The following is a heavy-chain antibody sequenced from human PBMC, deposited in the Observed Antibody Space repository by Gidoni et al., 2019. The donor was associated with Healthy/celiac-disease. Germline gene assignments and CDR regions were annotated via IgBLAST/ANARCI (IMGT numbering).Heavy chain of an antibody. CDR1: GYTFTSYY. CDR2: INPNSGGT. D-gene: IGHD2-2*01. V-gene: IGHV1-2*02. J-gene: IGHJ6*02. CDR3: ARECSSTSCYQGDV. Sequence: QVQLVQSGPEVKQPAASVTVSCQASGYTFTSYYMHWVRQAPGQGLEWMGWINPNSGGTNYAQKFQGRVTMTRDTSISTAYMELSRLRSDDTAVYYCARECSSTSCYQGDVWGQGTTVTVSS.